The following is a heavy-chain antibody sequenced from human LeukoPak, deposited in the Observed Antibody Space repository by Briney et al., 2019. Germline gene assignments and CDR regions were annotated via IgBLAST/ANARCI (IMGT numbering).Heavy chain of an antibody. D-gene: IGHD4-17*01. V-gene: IGHV1-69*06. CDR1: GGTFSSYA. CDR2: IIPIFGTA. CDR3: ARDAELTTVTRYFDL. J-gene: IGHJ2*01. Sequence: GAAVKVSCKASGGTFSSYAISWVRQAPVQGLEWMGGIIPIFGTANYAQKFQGRVTITADKSTSTAYMELSSLRSEDTAVYYCARDAELTTVTRYFDLWGRGTLVTVSS.